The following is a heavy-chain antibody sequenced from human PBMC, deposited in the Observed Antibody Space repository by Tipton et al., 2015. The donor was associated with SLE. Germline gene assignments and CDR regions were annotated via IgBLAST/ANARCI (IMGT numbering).Heavy chain of an antibody. D-gene: IGHD3-22*01. Sequence: SLRLSCAASEFTFSSYSINWVRQAPGKGLEWVASISSNGTYIFYGDSVKGRFTISRDNAQNALYLQMNSLRPEDTAVYYCARDFAFYYDSRGYANWLDPWGQGTLVTVSS. V-gene: IGHV3-21*04. CDR1: EFTFSSYS. CDR3: ARDFAFYYDSRGYANWLDP. J-gene: IGHJ5*02. CDR2: ISSNGTYI.